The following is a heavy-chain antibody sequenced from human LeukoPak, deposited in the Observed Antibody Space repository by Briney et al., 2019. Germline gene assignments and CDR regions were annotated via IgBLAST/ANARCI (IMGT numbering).Heavy chain of an antibody. CDR3: ARLPTLYYDYVWGSYRHDAFDI. J-gene: IGHJ3*02. V-gene: IGHV3-21*01. D-gene: IGHD3-16*02. Sequence: GGSLRLSCAASGFTFSSYSMNWVRQAPGKGLEWVSSISSSSSYIYYADSVKGRFTISRGNAKNSLYLQMNSLRAEDTAVYYCARLPTLYYDYVWGSYRHDAFDIWGQGTMVTVSS. CDR2: ISSSSSYI. CDR1: GFTFSSYS.